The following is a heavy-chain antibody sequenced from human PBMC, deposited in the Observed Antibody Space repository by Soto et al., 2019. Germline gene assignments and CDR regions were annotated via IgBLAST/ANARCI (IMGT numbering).Heavy chain of an antibody. CDR2: IKEDGSGGST. V-gene: IGHV3-23*01. D-gene: IGHD5-18*01. J-gene: IGHJ4*02. Sequence: GGSLRLSCAASGFTFSRFWMSWVRQAPGKGLEWVANIKEDGSGGSTYYADSVKGRFTISRDNSKNTLYLQMNSLRAEDTAVYYCAKDRVRIQLWPYYFDYWGQGTLVTVSS. CDR1: GFTFSRFW. CDR3: AKDRVRIQLWPYYFDY.